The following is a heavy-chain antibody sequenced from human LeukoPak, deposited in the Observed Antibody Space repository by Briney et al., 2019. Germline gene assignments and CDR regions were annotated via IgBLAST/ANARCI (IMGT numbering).Heavy chain of an antibody. V-gene: IGHV3-23*01. CDR3: AIPKVVVVAATLRWFDP. J-gene: IGHJ5*02. D-gene: IGHD2-15*01. CDR2: ISGSGGST. Sequence: PGGSLRLSCAASGFTFSSYGMSWVRQAPGKGLEWVSAISGSGGSTYYADSVKGRFTISRDNSKNTLYLQMNSLRAEDTAVYYCAIPKVVVVAATLRWFDPWGQGTLVTVSS. CDR1: GFTFSSYG.